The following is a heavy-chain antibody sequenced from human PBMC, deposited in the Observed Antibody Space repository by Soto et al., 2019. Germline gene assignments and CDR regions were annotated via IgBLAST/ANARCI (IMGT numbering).Heavy chain of an antibody. CDR1: GYTFTIYY. D-gene: IGHD6-13*01. J-gene: IGHJ6*02. Sequence: ASVKVSCKASGYTFTIYYMHWVRQAPGQGLEWMGIINPSGGSTSYAQKFHGRVTMTRDTSTSTVYMELSSLRSEDTAVYYCARVLQQVVQYYYYYGMDVWGQGTTVTVSS. CDR2: INPSGGST. V-gene: IGHV1-46*03. CDR3: ARVLQQVVQYYYYYGMDV.